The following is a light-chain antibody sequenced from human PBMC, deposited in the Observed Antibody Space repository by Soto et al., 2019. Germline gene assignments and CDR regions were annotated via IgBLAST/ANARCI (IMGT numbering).Light chain of an antibody. V-gene: IGKV1-5*03. CDR3: QNYNSYSEE. J-gene: IGKJ1*01. Sequence: DIQLTQYPSTLSASLADRVTMTFRASQTIISWLAWYQQKPGKAPKLLIYKASTLKSGVPSRFSGSGSGTEFTLTISSLQPDDFATYYCQNYNSYSEEFGQGTKGAIK. CDR2: KAS. CDR1: QTIISW.